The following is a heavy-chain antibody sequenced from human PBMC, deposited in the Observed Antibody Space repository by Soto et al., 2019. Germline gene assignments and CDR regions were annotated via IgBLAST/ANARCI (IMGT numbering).Heavy chain of an antibody. J-gene: IGHJ4*02. D-gene: IGHD2-15*01. V-gene: IGHV1-18*01. CDR2: ISAYNGNT. Sequence: ASVKVSCKASGYTFTSYGISWVRQAPGQGLEWMGWISAYNGNTNYAQKLQGRVTMTTDTSTSTAYMELRSLRSDDTAVYYCAVPNCSGGSCYSGAYWGQGTPVTVSS. CDR3: AVPNCSGGSCYSGAY. CDR1: GYTFTSYG.